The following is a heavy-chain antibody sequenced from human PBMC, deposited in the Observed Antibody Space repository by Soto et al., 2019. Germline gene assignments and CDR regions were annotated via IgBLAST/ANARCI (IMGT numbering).Heavy chain of an antibody. D-gene: IGHD4-17*01. V-gene: IGHV4-30-4*01. CDR2: IYYSGST. J-gene: IGHJ4*02. CDR1: GGSISSYY. Sequence: PSETLSLTCTVSGGSISSYYWSWIRQPPGKGLEWIGYIYYSGSTYYNPSLKSRVTISVDTSKNQFSLKLSSVTAADTAVYYCARAKVTLDYWGQGTRVTVSS. CDR3: ARAKVTLDY.